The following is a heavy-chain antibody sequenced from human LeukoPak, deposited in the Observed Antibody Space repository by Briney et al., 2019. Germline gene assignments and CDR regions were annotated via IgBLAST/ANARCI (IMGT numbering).Heavy chain of an antibody. D-gene: IGHD3-3*01. CDR1: GYTFTGYH. Sequence: ASVKVSCKASGYTFTGYHMHWVRQAPGQGLEWMGIINPSGGSTTYAEKFQGRVTMTRDTSISTAYMELSRLRSDDTAVYYCARVGLRFLEWLLTYWGQGTLVTVSS. V-gene: IGHV1-2*02. J-gene: IGHJ4*02. CDR3: ARVGLRFLEWLLTY. CDR2: INPSGGST.